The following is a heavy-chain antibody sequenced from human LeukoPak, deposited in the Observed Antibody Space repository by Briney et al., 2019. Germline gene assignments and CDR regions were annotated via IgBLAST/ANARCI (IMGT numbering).Heavy chain of an antibody. J-gene: IGHJ4*02. V-gene: IGHV4-61*09. Sequence: SETLSLTCTVSGGSISSGSYYWSWIRQPAGKGLEWIGHIYTSGSTKYNPSLESRVTISVDTSKNQFSLKLNTVTAADTAVYYCASSGQLLGYYFTTGAREPWSPSPQ. CDR2: IYTSGST. D-gene: IGHD2-2*01. CDR3: ASSGQLLGYYFTT. CDR1: GGSISSGSYY.